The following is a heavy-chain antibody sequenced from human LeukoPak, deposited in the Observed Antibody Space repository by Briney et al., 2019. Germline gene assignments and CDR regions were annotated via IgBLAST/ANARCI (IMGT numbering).Heavy chain of an antibody. J-gene: IGHJ4*02. D-gene: IGHD3-22*01. Sequence: PGGSLRLSCAASGFTFSSYGMHWVRQAPGKGLLWVSRINTDGSNTIYADSVKGRFTISRDNAKNTLYLQMNSLRAKDTAVYYCAREPTSSYYDSSGWPDYWGQGTLVTVSS. V-gene: IGHV3-74*01. CDR1: GFTFSSYG. CDR2: INTDGSNT. CDR3: AREPTSSYYDSSGWPDY.